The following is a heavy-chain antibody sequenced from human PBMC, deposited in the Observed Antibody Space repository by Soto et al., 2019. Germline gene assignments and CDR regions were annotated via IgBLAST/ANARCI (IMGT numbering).Heavy chain of an antibody. V-gene: IGHV4-61*08. J-gene: IGHJ5*02. CDR1: GDSVTSGDYY. D-gene: IGHD3-10*01. CDR3: ERITVDTYRTYWFDP. CDR2: IYYSGNT. Sequence: PSETLSLTCTVSGDSVTSGDYYWSWIRQPPGKGLEWIGYIYYSGNTNYSPSLKSRVAISLDTSHNQFSLKLSSVTAADTAVYFCERITVDTYRTYWFDPWGDGTLVTVSS.